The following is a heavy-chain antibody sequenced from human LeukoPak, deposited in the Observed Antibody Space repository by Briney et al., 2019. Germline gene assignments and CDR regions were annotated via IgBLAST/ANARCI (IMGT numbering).Heavy chain of an antibody. CDR3: TTRLLIAFGGVIASTFDY. Sequence: GLSLRLSCAASGFTYSNAWMSWVRQASAKGREWVGRIKSKTDGGTTDYAAAVKGRFTNSRDDSKNTLYLQMNSLKTEDTAVYYCTTRLLIAFGGVIASTFDYWGQGTLVTVSS. CDR1: GFTYSNAW. D-gene: IGHD3-16*02. V-gene: IGHV3-15*01. CDR2: IKSKTDGGTT. J-gene: IGHJ4*02.